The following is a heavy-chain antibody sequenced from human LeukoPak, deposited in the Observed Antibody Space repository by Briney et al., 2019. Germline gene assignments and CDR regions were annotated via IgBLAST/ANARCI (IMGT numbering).Heavy chain of an antibody. V-gene: IGHV3-48*01. Sequence: GVLRLSCAASGFSFTGYNLNWVRQPPGKGLEWVSYISGSSYTIFYADSVKGRFTISRDNAKNSLYLHMNSLRAEDTAVYYCARAAYRQNYYSYYYMDVWGTGTTVTVSS. CDR3: ARAAYRQNYYSYYYMDV. CDR1: GFSFTGYN. CDR2: ISGSSYTI. D-gene: IGHD4-11*01. J-gene: IGHJ6*03.